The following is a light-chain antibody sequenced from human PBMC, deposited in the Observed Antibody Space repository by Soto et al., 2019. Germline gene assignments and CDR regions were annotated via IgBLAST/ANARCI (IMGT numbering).Light chain of an antibody. CDR3: QQRSNWPSWT. CDR1: QSVSSY. V-gene: IGKV3-11*01. Sequence: EIVLTQSPATLSLSPGERATLSCRASQSVSSYLAWYQQKPGQAPRLLIYDASNRATGIPARFSGSGSGTAFTLTISSLEPADFAVYYCQQRSNWPSWTFGQGTKVEIK. CDR2: DAS. J-gene: IGKJ1*01.